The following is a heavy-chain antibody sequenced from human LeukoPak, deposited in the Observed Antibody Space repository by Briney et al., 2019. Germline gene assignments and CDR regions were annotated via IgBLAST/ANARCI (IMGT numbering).Heavy chain of an antibody. J-gene: IGHJ4*02. CDR1: GYTVTSYD. D-gene: IGHD3-16*01. V-gene: IGHV1-8*01. CDR3: ARGGRGLWVPKGEDY. Sequence: GASVKVSCKASGYTVTSYDINRVRQATGQGLEWMGWMNPNSGNTGYAQKFQGRVTMTRNTSISTAYMELSNLRSEDTAVYYCARGGRGLWVPKGEDYWGQGTLVTVSS. CDR2: MNPNSGNT.